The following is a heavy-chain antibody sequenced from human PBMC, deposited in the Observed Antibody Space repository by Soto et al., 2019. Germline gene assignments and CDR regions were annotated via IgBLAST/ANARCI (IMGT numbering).Heavy chain of an antibody. J-gene: IGHJ6*02. V-gene: IGHV1-69*12. D-gene: IGHD2-2*01. CDR2: IIPIFGTA. Sequence: QVQLVQSGAEVKKPGSSVKVSCKASGGTFSSYAISWVRQAPGQGLEWMGGIIPIFGTANYAQKFQGRVTITAAESTSTAYMELGSRRSEDTAVYSCARHVPAAGYYYGMDVWCQGTTVTVSS. CDR1: GGTFSSYA. CDR3: ARHVPAAGYYYGMDV.